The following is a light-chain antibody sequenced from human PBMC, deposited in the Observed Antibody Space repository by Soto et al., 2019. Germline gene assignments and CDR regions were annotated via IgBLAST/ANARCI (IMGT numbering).Light chain of an antibody. CDR2: DVS. CDR1: SSDFGTYNG. V-gene: IGLV2-18*02. CDR3: SSYTISNTYL. Sequence: QSALTQPPSVSGSAGQSVTISCTGPSSDFGTYNGISWYQQPPGTAPKLMIYDVSNRPSGVPDRFSGSKSGDTASLTISGLQAEDEGDYYCSSYTISNTYLFGTGTKVTVL. J-gene: IGLJ1*01.